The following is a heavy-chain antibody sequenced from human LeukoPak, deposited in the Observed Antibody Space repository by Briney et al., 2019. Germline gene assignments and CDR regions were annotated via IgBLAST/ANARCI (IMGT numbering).Heavy chain of an antibody. V-gene: IGHV1-3*01. CDR1: GYTFTSYA. D-gene: IGHD3-16*01. Sequence: ASVNVSCTASGYTFTSYAMHWVRQAPGQRLEWMGWINAGNGNTKYSQKFQGRVTITRDTSASTAYMELSSLRSEDTAVYYCARVSPYERLFDYWGQGTLVTVSS. J-gene: IGHJ4*02. CDR3: ARVSPYERLFDY. CDR2: INAGNGNT.